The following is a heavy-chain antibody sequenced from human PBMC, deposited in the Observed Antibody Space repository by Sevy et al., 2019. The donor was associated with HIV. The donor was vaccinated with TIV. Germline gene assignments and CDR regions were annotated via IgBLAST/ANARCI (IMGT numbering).Heavy chain of an antibody. CDR1: GGSISSSSYY. J-gene: IGHJ5*02. V-gene: IGHV4-39*01. CDR3: ARGYEGGYYYGSGSYPGNWFDP. Sequence: SETLSLTCTVSGGSISSSSYYWGWIRQPPGKGLEWIGSIYYSESTYYNPSLKSRVTISVDTSKNQFSLKLSSVTAADTAVYYCARGYEGGYYYGSGSYPGNWFDPWGQGTLVTVSS. CDR2: IYYSEST. D-gene: IGHD3-10*01.